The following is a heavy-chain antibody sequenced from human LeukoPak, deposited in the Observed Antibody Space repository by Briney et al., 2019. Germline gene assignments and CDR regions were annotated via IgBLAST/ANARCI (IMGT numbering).Heavy chain of an antibody. CDR1: GFTFSSYS. J-gene: IGHJ3*02. Sequence: GSLRLSCAASGFTFSSYSMNWVRQAPGKGLEWVSSISSSSSYIYYADSVKGRFTISRDNAKNSLYLQMNSLRAEDTAVYYCARAIVGATGSAFDIWGQGTMVTVSS. CDR3: ARAIVGATGSAFDI. V-gene: IGHV3-21*01. CDR2: ISSSSSYI. D-gene: IGHD1-26*01.